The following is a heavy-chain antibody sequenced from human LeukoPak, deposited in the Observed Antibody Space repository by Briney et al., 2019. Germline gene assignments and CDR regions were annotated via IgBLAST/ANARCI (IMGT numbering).Heavy chain of an antibody. Sequence: ASVKVSCKASGYTFTSYAMHWVRQAPGQRLEWMGWINAGNGNTKYSQKFQGRVTITRDTSASTAYMELSSLRSEDTAVYYCARDEPHDILPPGLSYWGQGTLVTVSS. CDR3: ARDEPHDILPPGLSY. J-gene: IGHJ4*02. CDR2: INAGNGNT. D-gene: IGHD3-9*01. V-gene: IGHV1-3*01. CDR1: GYTFTSYA.